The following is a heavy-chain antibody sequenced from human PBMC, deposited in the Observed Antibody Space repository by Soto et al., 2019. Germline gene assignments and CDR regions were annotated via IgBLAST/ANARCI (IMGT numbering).Heavy chain of an antibody. J-gene: IGHJ6*02. Sequence: GASVKVSCKASGYTFTSYAMHWVRQAPGQRLGWMGWINAGNGNTKYSQKFQGRVTITRDTSASTAYMELSSLRSEDTAVYYCARDNGAGYYYYGMDVWGQGTTVTVSS. CDR1: GYTFTSYA. CDR2: INAGNGNT. CDR3: ARDNGAGYYYYGMDV. V-gene: IGHV1-3*01. D-gene: IGHD4-17*01.